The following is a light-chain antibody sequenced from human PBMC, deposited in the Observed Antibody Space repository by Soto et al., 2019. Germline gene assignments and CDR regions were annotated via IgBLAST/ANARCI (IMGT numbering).Light chain of an antibody. CDR3: QQYGSSPLT. Sequence: ETLMTQSPGTLSLSPGERATLPCRASQSVSSSYLAWYQQKPGQAPRLLIYGASSRATGIPDRFSGSGSGTDFTLTISRLEPEDFAVYYCQQYGSSPLTFGGGTKVDIK. CDR2: GAS. CDR1: QSVSSSY. J-gene: IGKJ4*01. V-gene: IGKV3-20*01.